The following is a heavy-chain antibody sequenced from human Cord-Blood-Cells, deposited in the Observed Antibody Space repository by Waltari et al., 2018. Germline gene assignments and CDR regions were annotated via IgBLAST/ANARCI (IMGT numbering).Heavy chain of an antibody. Sequence: EVQLVESGGGLVQPGGSLKLSCAASGFTFSGSAMHWVRQASGKVLEWVGRIRSKANSYATAYAASVKGRFTISRDDSKNTAYLQMNSLKTEDTAVYYCRTKVAGIDYWGQGTLVTVSS. CDR1: GFTFSGSA. V-gene: IGHV3-73*02. CDR3: RTKVAGIDY. J-gene: IGHJ4*02. CDR2: IRSKANSYAT. D-gene: IGHD6-19*01.